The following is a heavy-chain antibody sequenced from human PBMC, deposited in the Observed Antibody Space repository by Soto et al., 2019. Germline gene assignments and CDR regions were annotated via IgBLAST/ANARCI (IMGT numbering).Heavy chain of an antibody. CDR3: ARLMVRGVIPAGP. Sequence: SETLSLTCTVSGGSISSSSYYWGWIHQPPGKGLEWVGSIYYSGSTYYNPSLKSRVTISVDTSKNQFSLKLSSVTAADTAVYYCARLMVRGVIPAGPWGQGTLVTVSS. D-gene: IGHD3-10*01. CDR1: GGSISSSSYY. J-gene: IGHJ5*02. CDR2: IYYSGST. V-gene: IGHV4-39*01.